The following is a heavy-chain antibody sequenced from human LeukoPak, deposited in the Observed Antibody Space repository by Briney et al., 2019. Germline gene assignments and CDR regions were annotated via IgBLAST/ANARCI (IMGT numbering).Heavy chain of an antibody. V-gene: IGHV3-21*01. D-gene: IGHD2-2*01. CDR3: AREGCSSTSCLPLAFYYYGMDV. Sequence: GGSLRLSCAASGFTFSSYSMNWVRQAPGKGLEWVSSISSSSSYIYYADSVKGRFTISRDNAKNSLYLQMNSLRAEDTAVYYCAREGCSSTSCLPLAFYYYGMDVWDQGTTVTVSS. J-gene: IGHJ6*02. CDR1: GFTFSSYS. CDR2: ISSSSSYI.